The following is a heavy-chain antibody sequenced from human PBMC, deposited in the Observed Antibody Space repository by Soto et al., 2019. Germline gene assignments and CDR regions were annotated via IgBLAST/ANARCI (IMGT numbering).Heavy chain of an antibody. CDR1: GFTFSSYA. V-gene: IGHV3-23*01. J-gene: IGHJ6*03. CDR3: AKVLTDLRFLEWLSLEYYYYYMDV. Sequence: SLRLSCAASGFTFSSYAMSWVRQAPGKGLEWVSAISGSGGSTYYADSVKGRFTISRDNSKNTLYLQMNSLRAEDTAVYYCAKVLTDLRFLEWLSLEYYYYYMDVWGKGTTVTVSS. D-gene: IGHD3-3*01. CDR2: ISGSGGST.